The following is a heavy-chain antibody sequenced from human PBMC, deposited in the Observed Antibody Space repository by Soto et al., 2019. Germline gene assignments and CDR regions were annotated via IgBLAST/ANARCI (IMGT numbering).Heavy chain of an antibody. CDR2: MNQDGSQK. V-gene: IGHV3-7*04. Sequence: GGSLRLSCAASGFTVSSYWMSWVRQAPGKGLEWVANMNQDGSQKYYVDSVKGRFTISRDNAKNSLYLQMNSLRAEDTAVYYCATGSAARGGVHYWGQGTLVTVSS. J-gene: IGHJ4*02. D-gene: IGHD3-16*01. CDR3: ATGSAARGGVHY. CDR1: GFTVSSYW.